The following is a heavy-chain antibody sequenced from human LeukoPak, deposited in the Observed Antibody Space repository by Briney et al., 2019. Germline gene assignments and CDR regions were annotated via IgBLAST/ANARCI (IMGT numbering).Heavy chain of an antibody. V-gene: IGHV3-30*02. D-gene: IGHD3-22*01. CDR1: GFTFSSYG. J-gene: IGHJ6*03. CDR2: IRYDGSNK. Sequence: GGSLRLSCAASGFTFSSYGMHWVRQAPGKGLEWVAFIRYDGSNKYYADSVKGRFTISRDNSKNTLYLQMNSLRAEDTAVYYCARVYYYDSSGYMAGYYYMDVWGKGTTVTISS. CDR3: ARVYYYDSSGYMAGYYYMDV.